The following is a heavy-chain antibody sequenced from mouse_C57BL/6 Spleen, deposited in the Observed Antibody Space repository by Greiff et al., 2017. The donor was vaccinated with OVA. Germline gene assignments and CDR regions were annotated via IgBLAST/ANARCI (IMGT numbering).Heavy chain of an antibody. J-gene: IGHJ4*01. CDR1: GYAFTNYL. V-gene: IGHV1-54*01. CDR2: INPGSGGH. Sequence: QVQLQQSGAELVRPGTSVKVSCKASGYAFTNYLIEWVKQRPGQGLEWIGVINPGSGGHNNNEKFTSKATLAADKSVSSAYMQLRSLTSDDSAVYFCARPRYYYAMDYWGQGTLVTVSS. CDR3: ARPRYYYAMDY. D-gene: IGHD2-12*01.